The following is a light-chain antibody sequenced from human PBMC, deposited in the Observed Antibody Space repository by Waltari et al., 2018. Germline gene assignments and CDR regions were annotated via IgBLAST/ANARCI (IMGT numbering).Light chain of an antibody. V-gene: IGKV4-1*01. Sequence: DIVMTQFPDTLAVSLGERATINCKSSQRVLYSSNNKNSLALYQQKPGQPPKLLIYWASTRESGVPDRFSGSGSGTDFTLTISSLQAEDVAVYYCHQHYSTLTWTFGQGTKVEIK. CDR1: QRVLYSSNNKNS. CDR2: WAS. J-gene: IGKJ1*01. CDR3: HQHYSTLTWT.